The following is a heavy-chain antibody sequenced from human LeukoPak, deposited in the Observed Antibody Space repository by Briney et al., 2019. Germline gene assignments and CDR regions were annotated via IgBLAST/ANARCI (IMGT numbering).Heavy chain of an antibody. CDR1: GYSISSGYY. J-gene: IGHJ5*02. CDR2: IYESGST. Sequence: SETLSLTCTVSGYSISSGYYWGWIRQPPGKGLEWIGSIYESGSTYYNPSLKSRVTISVDTSKNQFSLRMNSVTAADTAVYYCARPSGKYSRGGFDPWGQGTLVTVSS. V-gene: IGHV4-38-2*02. D-gene: IGHD5-18*01. CDR3: ARPSGKYSRGGFDP.